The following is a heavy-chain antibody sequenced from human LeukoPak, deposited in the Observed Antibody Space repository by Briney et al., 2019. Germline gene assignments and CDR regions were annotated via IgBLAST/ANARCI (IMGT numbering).Heavy chain of an antibody. D-gene: IGHD2-2*01. Sequence: SETLSLTCTVSGGSISSHYWNWIRQPPGKGLEWIGYIYYSGSTNYNPSPKSRVTISVDTSKNQFYLKLSSVAAADTAVYYCAREWMTSDYCSSTSCLGTDTYNWFDPWGQGTLVTVSS. CDR3: AREWMTSDYCSSTSCLGTDTYNWFDP. CDR2: IYYSGST. CDR1: GGSISSHY. V-gene: IGHV4-59*11. J-gene: IGHJ5*02.